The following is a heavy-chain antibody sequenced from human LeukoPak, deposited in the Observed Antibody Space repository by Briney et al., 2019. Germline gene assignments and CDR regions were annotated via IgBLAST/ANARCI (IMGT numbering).Heavy chain of an antibody. J-gene: IGHJ4*02. D-gene: IGHD4-17*01. Sequence: GGSLRLSCAASGFTFSSYSMNWVRQAPGKGLEWVSSISSSSSYIYYADSVKGRFTISRDNAKNSLYLRMSSLRAEDTAVYYCASSHYGDYKSVDYWGQGTLVTVSS. CDR1: GFTFSSYS. CDR3: ASSHYGDYKSVDY. V-gene: IGHV3-21*01. CDR2: ISSSSSYI.